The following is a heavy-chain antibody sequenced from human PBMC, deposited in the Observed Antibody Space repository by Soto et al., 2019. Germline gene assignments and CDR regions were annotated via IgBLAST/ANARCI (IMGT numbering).Heavy chain of an antibody. Sequence: SETLSLTCTVSGGSISSYYWSWIRQPPGKGLEWIGYIYYSGSTNYNPSLKSRVTISVDTSKNQFSLKLSSVTAADTAVYYCARSEGPYYYEDLGWFDPWGQGTLVTVSS. V-gene: IGHV4-59*01. J-gene: IGHJ5*02. CDR3: ARSEGPYYYEDLGWFDP. CDR2: IYYSGST. D-gene: IGHD3-22*01. CDR1: GGSISSYY.